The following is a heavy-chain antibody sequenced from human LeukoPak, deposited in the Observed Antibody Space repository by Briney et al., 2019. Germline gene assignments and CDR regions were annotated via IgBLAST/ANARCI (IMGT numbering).Heavy chain of an antibody. CDR3: ARVVPHDDGNWFDP. J-gene: IGHJ5*02. CDR1: GYSISSGYY. CDR2: IYHSGST. V-gene: IGHV4-38-2*02. D-gene: IGHD1-1*01. Sequence: SETLSLTCTVSGYSISSGYYWGWIRQPPGKGLEWIGSIYHSGSTYYNSSLKSRVTISVDTSKNQFSLKLSSVTAADTAVYYCARVVPHDDGNWFDPWGQGTLVTVSS.